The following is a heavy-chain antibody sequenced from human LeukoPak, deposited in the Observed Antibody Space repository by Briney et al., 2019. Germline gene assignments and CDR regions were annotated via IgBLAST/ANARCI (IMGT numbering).Heavy chain of an antibody. CDR2: ISGSGGST. D-gene: IGHD2-15*01. CDR3: AKDVGYCSGGSCYSFDY. V-gene: IGHV3-23*01. Sequence: PGGSLRLSCAASGSTFSSYAMSWVRQAPGKGLEWVSAISGSGGSTYYADSVKGRFTISRDNSKNTLYLQMNSLRAEDTAVYYCAKDVGYCSGGSCYSFDYWGQGTLVTVSS. CDR1: GSTFSSYA. J-gene: IGHJ4*02.